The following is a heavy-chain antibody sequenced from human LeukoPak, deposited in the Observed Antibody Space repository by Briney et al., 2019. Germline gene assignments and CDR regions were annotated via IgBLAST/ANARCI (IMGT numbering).Heavy chain of an antibody. V-gene: IGHV1-18*04. D-gene: IGHD6-13*01. CDR3: ARARTSSWYYYMDV. J-gene: IGHJ6*03. CDR1: GYTFTGYY. CDR2: ISAYNGNT. Sequence: ASVKVSCTASGYTFTGYYMHWVRQAPGQGLEWMGWISAYNGNTNYAQKLQGRVTMTTDTSTSTAYMELRSLRSDDTAVYYCARARTSSWYYYMDVWGKGTTVTVSS.